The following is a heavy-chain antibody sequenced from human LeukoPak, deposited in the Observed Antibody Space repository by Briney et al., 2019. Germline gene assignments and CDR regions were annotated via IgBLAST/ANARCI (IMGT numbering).Heavy chain of an antibody. CDR2: ISYDGSNK. CDR1: GFTFSSYA. V-gene: IGHV3-30*04. J-gene: IGHJ5*02. D-gene: IGHD3-10*01. Sequence: GGSLRLSCAASGFTFSSYAMHWVRQAPGKGLEWVAVISYDGSNKYYADSVKGRFTISRDNSKNTLYLQMNSLRAEDTAVYYCASERGSGRGNWFDPWGQGTLVTVSS. CDR3: ASERGSGRGNWFDP.